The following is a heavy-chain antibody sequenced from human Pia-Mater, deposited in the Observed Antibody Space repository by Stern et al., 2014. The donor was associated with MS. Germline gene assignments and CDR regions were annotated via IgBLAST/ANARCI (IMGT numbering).Heavy chain of an antibody. CDR2: IYPGDSDT. CDR3: ARQTTGWYSDY. D-gene: IGHD6-19*01. Sequence: QLVQSGTEVRKPGESLKISCKGSGYNFNIYRIAWVRQMPGKGLEWMGIIYPGDSDTRYSPSFQGHVPFSVDKSISTAYLHLSGLNASDTAMYYCARQTTGWYSDYWGQGTLVAVSS. J-gene: IGHJ4*02. CDR1: GYNFNIYR. V-gene: IGHV5-51*01.